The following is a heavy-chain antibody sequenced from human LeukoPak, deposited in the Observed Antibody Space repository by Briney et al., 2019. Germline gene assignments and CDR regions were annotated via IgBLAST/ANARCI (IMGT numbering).Heavy chain of an antibody. CDR3: ARGLGTYWGKDFLNWFDP. CDR1: GGTFSSYA. J-gene: IGHJ5*02. D-gene: IGHD3-16*01. V-gene: IGHV1-69*05. CDR2: IIPIFGTA. Sequence: ASVKVSCKASGGTFSSYAISWVRQAPGQGLEWMGGIIPIFGTANYAQKFQGRVTMTRNISLSTAYMELTSLKSEDTAVYYCARGLGTYWGKDFLNWFDPWGQGTLVTVSP.